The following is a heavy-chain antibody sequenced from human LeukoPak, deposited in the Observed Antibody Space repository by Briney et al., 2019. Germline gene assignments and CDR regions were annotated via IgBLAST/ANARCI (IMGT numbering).Heavy chain of an antibody. Sequence: PSETLSLTCTVSGGSISSYYWSWIRQPAGKGLEWIGRIYTSGSTNYNPSLKSRVTISVDTSKNQFSLKLSSVTAADTAVYYCARETYYYDTSGYPMFFDYWGQGTLVTVSS. CDR3: ARETYYYDTSGYPMFFDY. CDR1: GGSISSYY. D-gene: IGHD3-22*01. V-gene: IGHV4-4*07. CDR2: IYTSGST. J-gene: IGHJ4*02.